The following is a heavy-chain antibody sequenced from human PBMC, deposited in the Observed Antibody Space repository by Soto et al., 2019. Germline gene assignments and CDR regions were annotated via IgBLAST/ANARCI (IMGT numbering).Heavy chain of an antibody. CDR2: ISENGVNK. Sequence: QVQLVESGGGVVQTGASLRLSCSASGFTFTSFAIHWVRQAPGKGLEWVAVISENGVNKYSAESLRGRFVISRDNSKNGGERKINSRRPEDRVVFFCESRPGETVSARGYGGQGTWVPVPS. V-gene: IGHV3-30*09. D-gene: IGHD3-10*01. J-gene: IGHJ4*02. CDR1: GFTFTSFA. CDR3: ESRPGETVSARGY.